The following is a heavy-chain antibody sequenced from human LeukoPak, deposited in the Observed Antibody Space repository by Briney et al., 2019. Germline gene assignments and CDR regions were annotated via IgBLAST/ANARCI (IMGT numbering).Heavy chain of an antibody. CDR1: GFTFDDYG. Sequence: GGSLRLSCAASGFTFDDYGMSWVRQAPGKGLEWVSGINWNGGSTGYADSVKGRFTISRDNAKNSLYLQMNSLRAEDTALYYCVRLEVSYYYYYMDVWGKGTTVTVSS. CDR2: INWNGGST. V-gene: IGHV3-20*04. J-gene: IGHJ6*03. D-gene: IGHD1-1*01. CDR3: VRLEVSYYYYYMDV.